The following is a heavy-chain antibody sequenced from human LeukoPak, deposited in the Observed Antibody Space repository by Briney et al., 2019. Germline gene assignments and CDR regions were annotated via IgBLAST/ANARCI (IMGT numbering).Heavy chain of an antibody. CDR3: AREYPKGGSYRFDP. CDR2: INHSGST. D-gene: IGHD1-26*01. J-gene: IGHJ5*02. CDR1: GGSFSGYY. V-gene: IGHV4-34*01. Sequence: SETLSLTCAVHGGSFSGYYWSWIRQAPGKGLEWIGEINHSGSTNYNPSLKSRVTISVDTSKNQFSLKLSSVTAADTAVYYCAREYPKGGSYRFDPWGQGTLVTASS.